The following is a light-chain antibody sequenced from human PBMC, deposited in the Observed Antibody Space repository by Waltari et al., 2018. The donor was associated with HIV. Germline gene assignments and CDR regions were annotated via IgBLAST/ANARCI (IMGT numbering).Light chain of an antibody. Sequence: QTVVTQEPSSSVPPGGTVTLTCGLTSGSVSTYNYPTWYQQAPGQAPRTLFYATDSRSSGVPDRFSGSILGNKAALTITGAQADDESAYYCVLFMRPVAWVFGGETKLTVL. V-gene: IGLV8-61*01. CDR1: SGSVSTYNY. CDR3: VLFMRPVAWV. CDR2: ATD. J-gene: IGLJ3*02.